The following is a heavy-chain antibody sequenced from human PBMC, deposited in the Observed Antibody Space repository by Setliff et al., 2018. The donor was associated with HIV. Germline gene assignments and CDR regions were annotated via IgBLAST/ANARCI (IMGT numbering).Heavy chain of an antibody. Sequence: SLRLSCAASAIIVSSNEMSWVRQAPGKGLEWVSVISGSGDITYYRESVKGRFTISRDNVKNSLYLQMSSLRAEDTAVYYCARDRYSGSSTDYWGQGTLVTVSS. CDR3: ARDRYSGSSTDY. CDR1: AIIVSSNE. J-gene: IGHJ4*02. V-gene: IGHV3-48*03. CDR2: ISGSGDIT. D-gene: IGHD1-26*01.